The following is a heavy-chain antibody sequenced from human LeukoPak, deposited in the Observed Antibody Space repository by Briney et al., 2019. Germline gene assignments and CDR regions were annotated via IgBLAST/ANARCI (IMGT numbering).Heavy chain of an antibody. D-gene: IGHD3-3*01. CDR3: TTGLDTRQFLKWPNDY. Sequence: PGGSLRLSCADTGLTFSNAWMNWVRHAPGHRLKRVARINTKTDGGTTDYAAPVKGRFTISRDDSKHTFYLQMNSLKTEDTAVYYCTTGLDTRQFLKWPNDYWGQGTLVTVSS. J-gene: IGHJ4*02. V-gene: IGHV3-15*01. CDR2: INTKTDGGTT. CDR1: GLTFSNAW.